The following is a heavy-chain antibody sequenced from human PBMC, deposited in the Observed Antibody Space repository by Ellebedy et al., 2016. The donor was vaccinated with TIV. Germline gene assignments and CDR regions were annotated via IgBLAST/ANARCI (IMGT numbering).Heavy chain of an antibody. CDR3: ARGSGSIDP. CDR1: GGSISSYY. J-gene: IGHJ5*02. Sequence: MPSETLSLTCTVSGGSISSYYWSWIRQPPGKGLEWIGYIYLSGSTNSNPSLKNRVTISVDTSKNQFSLKLSSVTAADTAVYYCARGSGSIDPWGQGTLVTVSS. V-gene: IGHV4-59*12. D-gene: IGHD2-15*01. CDR2: IYLSGST.